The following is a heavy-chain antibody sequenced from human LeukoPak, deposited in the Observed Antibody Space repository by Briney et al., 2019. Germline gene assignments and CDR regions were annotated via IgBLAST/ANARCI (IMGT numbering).Heavy chain of an antibody. CDR1: GFTFSSYE. V-gene: IGHV3-7*01. CDR2: IKQDGSEK. J-gene: IGHJ4*02. D-gene: IGHD3-10*01. CDR3: ARDRGRGEDY. Sequence: GGSLRLSCAASGFTFSSYEMNWVRQAPGKGLEWVANIKQDGSEKYYVDSVKGRFTISRDSAKNSLYLQMNSLRADDTAVYYCARDRGRGEDYWGQGTLVTVSS.